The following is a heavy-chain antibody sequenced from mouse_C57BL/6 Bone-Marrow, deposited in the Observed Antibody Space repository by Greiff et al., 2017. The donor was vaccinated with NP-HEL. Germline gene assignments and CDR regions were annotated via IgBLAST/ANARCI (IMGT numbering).Heavy chain of an antibody. CDR1: GYTFTSYW. D-gene: IGHD1-1*01. J-gene: IGHJ3*01. CDR2: IDPSDSYT. Sequence: QVQLKQPGAELVMPGASVKLSCKASGYTFTSYWMHWVKQRPGQGLEWIGEIDPSDSYTNYNQKFKGKSTLTVDKSSSTAYMQLSSLTSEDSAVYYCARTPSITTVVATRTWFAYWGQGTLVTVSA. CDR3: ARTPSITTVVATRTWFAY. V-gene: IGHV1-69*01.